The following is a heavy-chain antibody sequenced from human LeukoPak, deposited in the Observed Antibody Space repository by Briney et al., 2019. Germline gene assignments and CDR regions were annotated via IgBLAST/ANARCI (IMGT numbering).Heavy chain of an antibody. CDR1: GFTFSSYS. D-gene: IGHD6-19*01. J-gene: IGHJ1*01. V-gene: IGHV3-21*04. Sequence: GGSLRLSCAASGFTFSSYSMNWVRQAPGKGLEWVSSISSSSSYIYYADSVKGRFTISRDNAKNSLYLQMNSLRAEDTALYYCAKSPLEYSSGWYPEYFQHWGQGTLVTVSS. CDR2: ISSSSSYI. CDR3: AKSPLEYSSGWYPEYFQH.